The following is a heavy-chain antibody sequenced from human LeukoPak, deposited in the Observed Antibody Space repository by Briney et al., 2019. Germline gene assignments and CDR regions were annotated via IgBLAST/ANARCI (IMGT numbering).Heavy chain of an antibody. Sequence: SETLSLTFTVSGGSISSYYWSWIRQPPGKGLEWIGYIYYSGSTNYNPSLKSRVTISVDTSKNQFSLKLSSVTAADTAVYYCAREYSSSWYGDGWFDPWGQGTLVTVSS. CDR3: AREYSSSWYGDGWFDP. D-gene: IGHD6-13*01. V-gene: IGHV4-59*01. CDR1: GGSISSYY. J-gene: IGHJ5*02. CDR2: IYYSGST.